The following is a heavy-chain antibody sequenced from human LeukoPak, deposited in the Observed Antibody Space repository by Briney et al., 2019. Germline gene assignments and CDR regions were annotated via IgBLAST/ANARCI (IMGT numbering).Heavy chain of an antibody. Sequence: GGSLRLSCAASGFTSYNYAMTGGRQAPGGGREWVAAMSANGDTTYYEDSVSGRSTTSRDNFKNTLYPEMNSLRAEHRAVYYCAKRSTQTTPSNYIYFYMDVWGKGATVAVS. CDR2: MSANGDTT. CDR1: GFTSYNYA. D-gene: IGHD4-11*01. CDR3: AKRSTQTTPSNYIYFYMDV. J-gene: IGHJ6*03. V-gene: IGHV3-23*01.